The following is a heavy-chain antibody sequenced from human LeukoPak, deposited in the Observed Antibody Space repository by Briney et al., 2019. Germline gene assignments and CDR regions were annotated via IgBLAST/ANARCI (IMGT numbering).Heavy chain of an antibody. Sequence: ASVKVSCKASGGTFSSYSLSWVRQAPGQGLEWMGWISAYNGNTNYAQKLQGRVTMTTDTSTSTAYMELRSLRSDDTAVYYCARDRSSTIFGVVRHDYWGQGTLVTVSS. D-gene: IGHD3-3*01. V-gene: IGHV1-18*01. CDR1: GGTFSSYS. CDR3: ARDRSSTIFGVVRHDY. J-gene: IGHJ4*02. CDR2: ISAYNGNT.